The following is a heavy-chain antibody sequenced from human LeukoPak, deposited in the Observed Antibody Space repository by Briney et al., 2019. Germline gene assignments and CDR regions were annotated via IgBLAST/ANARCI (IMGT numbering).Heavy chain of an antibody. CDR2: IRYEGSNK. D-gene: IGHD2-15*01. CDR3: AKECKDIVLVVAASPPYGMDV. CDR1: GFTFSSYG. Sequence: GGSLSLSCAASGFTFSSYGMHWVRQAPRKGLEWVAFIRYEGSNKYYADHVKCRFTISRDNSKNSLYLQMNILGAEDTAVYYSAKECKDIVLVVAASPPYGMDVWGQGTTVTFA. V-gene: IGHV3-30*02. J-gene: IGHJ6*02.